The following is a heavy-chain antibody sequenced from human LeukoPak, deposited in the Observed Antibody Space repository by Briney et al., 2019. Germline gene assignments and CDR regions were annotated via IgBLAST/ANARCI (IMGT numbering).Heavy chain of an antibody. CDR1: GFTFSTFW. Sequence: PGGSLRLSCAVSGFTFSTFWMSWVRQAPGKGLERVANIKEDGSVKYYLDSVKGRFTISRDNAKNSLYLQMNSLRAEDTAVYYCARDEGTPSNWGQGTLVTVSS. V-gene: IGHV3-7*01. J-gene: IGHJ4*02. CDR3: ARDEGTPSN. CDR2: IKEDGSVK.